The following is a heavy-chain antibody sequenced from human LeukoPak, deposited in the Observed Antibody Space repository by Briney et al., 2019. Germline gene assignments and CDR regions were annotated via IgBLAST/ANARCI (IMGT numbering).Heavy chain of an antibody. V-gene: IGHV3-23*01. CDR1: GFTFRTYA. D-gene: IGHD5-18*01. CDR2: ITASGGDT. Sequence: GGSLRLSCAASGFTFRTYAMSWVRQAPGKGLEWVSAITASGGDTYYSDSVKGRFTISRDNSKNTLYLQMNSLRAEDTAVYYCAKGGYSYDDYWGQGTLVTVSP. CDR3: AKGGYSYDDY. J-gene: IGHJ4*02.